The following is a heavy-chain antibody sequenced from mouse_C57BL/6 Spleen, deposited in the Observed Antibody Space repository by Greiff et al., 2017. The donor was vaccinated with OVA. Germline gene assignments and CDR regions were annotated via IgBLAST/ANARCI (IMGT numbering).Heavy chain of an antibody. Sequence: QVHVKQPGAELVKPGASVKLSCKASGYTFTSYWMHWVKQRPGRGLEWIGRIDPNSGGTKYNEKFKSKATLTVDKPSSTAYMQLSSLTSEDSAVYYCAREGIITTVVANYYAMDYWGQGTSVTVSS. CDR2: IDPNSGGT. J-gene: IGHJ4*01. CDR3: AREGIITTVVANYYAMDY. V-gene: IGHV1-72*01. CDR1: GYTFTSYW. D-gene: IGHD1-1*01.